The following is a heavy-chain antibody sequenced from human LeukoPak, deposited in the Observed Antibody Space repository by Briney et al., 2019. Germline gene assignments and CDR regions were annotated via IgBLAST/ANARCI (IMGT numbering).Heavy chain of an antibody. CDR1: GGSISSYY. D-gene: IGHD3-22*01. CDR3: ASTKNYYYDSSGYSSFDY. J-gene: IGHJ4*02. CDR2: IYTSGST. V-gene: IGHV4-4*07. Sequence: PSETLSLTCTVSGGSISSYYWSWIRQPAGKGLEWIGRIYTSGSTNYNPSLKSRVTMSVDTSKNQFSLKLSSVTAADTAVYYCASTKNYYYDSSGYSSFDYWGQGTLVTVSS.